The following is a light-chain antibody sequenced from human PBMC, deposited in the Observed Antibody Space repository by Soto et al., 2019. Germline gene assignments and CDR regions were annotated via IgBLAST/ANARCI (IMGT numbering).Light chain of an antibody. CDR1: RSNIGAGYD. V-gene: IGLV1-40*01. Sequence: QSVLTQPPSVSGAPGQRVTISCTGSRSNIGAGYDVHWYQQLPGTAPKLLIYGNSNRPSGVPDRFSGSKSGTSASLAITGLQAEDEADYYCQSYDSSLSVFGGGTQLTVL. CDR2: GNS. CDR3: QSYDSSLSV. J-gene: IGLJ2*01.